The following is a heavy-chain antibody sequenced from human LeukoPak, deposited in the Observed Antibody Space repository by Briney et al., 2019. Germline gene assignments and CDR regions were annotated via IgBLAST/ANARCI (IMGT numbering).Heavy chain of an antibody. Sequence: GGSLRLSCAASGFTFSSYGMHWVRQAPGKGLEWVAVIWYDGSNKYYADSVKGRFTISRDNSKNTLYLQMNSLRAEDTAVYYCARGPYSNTPYYYGMDVWGQGTTVTVSS. J-gene: IGHJ6*02. CDR1: GFTFSSYG. D-gene: IGHD4-11*01. V-gene: IGHV3-33*01. CDR2: IWYDGSNK. CDR3: ARGPYSNTPYYYGMDV.